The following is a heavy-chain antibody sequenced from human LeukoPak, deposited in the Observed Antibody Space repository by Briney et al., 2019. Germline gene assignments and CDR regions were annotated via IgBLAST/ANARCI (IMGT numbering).Heavy chain of an antibody. Sequence: SETLSLTCTVSGGSISSYYWSWIRQPPGKGLEWIGYIYYSGSTNYNPSLKSRVTISVDTSKNQFSLKLSSVTAADTAVYYCAREVGALLFDYWGQGTLVTVSS. J-gene: IGHJ4*02. V-gene: IGHV4-59*12. CDR1: GGSISSYY. D-gene: IGHD1-26*01. CDR3: AREVGALLFDY. CDR2: IYYSGST.